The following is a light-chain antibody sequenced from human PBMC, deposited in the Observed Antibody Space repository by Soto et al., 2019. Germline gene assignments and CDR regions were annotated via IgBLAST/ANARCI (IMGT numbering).Light chain of an antibody. CDR1: SRDVGGYNY. V-gene: IGLV2-14*01. CDR3: SSYTSSSTFYV. Sequence: QYALPAPASVSGSPEHSITISCTGSSRDVGGYNYVSWYQQHPGKAPKLMIYEVSNRPSGVSNRFSGSKSGNTASLTISGLQAEDEADYYCSSYTSSSTFYVFGTGTKVTVL. J-gene: IGLJ1*01. CDR2: EVS.